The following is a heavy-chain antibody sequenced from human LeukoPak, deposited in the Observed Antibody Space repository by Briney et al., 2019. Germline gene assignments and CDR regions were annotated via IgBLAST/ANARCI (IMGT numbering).Heavy chain of an antibody. V-gene: IGHV4-59*01. D-gene: IGHD3-22*01. CDR2: IHQNGNT. Sequence: SETLSLTCSVSGVSISSSYWSWIRQPPGKRLEWIGFIHQNGNTNYNPSLKSRVTMSVDTSNNQFSLQMRSVTAADTAVYYCARGYYDGSGYSNAFDIWGQGTMVAV. CDR1: GVSISSSY. J-gene: IGHJ3*02. CDR3: ARGYYDGSGYSNAFDI.